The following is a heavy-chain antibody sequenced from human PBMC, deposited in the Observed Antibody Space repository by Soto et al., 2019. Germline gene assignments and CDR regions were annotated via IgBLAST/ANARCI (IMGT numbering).Heavy chain of an antibody. CDR3: ARAASLSTVGAYDY. J-gene: IGHJ4*02. V-gene: IGHV3-13*01. CDR2: IGTAGDT. D-gene: IGHD1-26*01. Sequence: GGSLRLSCAASGFTFSSYDMHWVRQATGKGLEWVSAIGTAGDTYYPGSVKGRFTISRENAKNSLYLQMNSLRAGDTAVYYCARAASLSTVGAYDYWGQGTLVTVSS. CDR1: GFTFSSYD.